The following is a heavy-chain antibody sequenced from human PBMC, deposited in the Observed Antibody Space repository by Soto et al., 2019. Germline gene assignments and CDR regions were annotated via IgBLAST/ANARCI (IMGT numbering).Heavy chain of an antibody. CDR2: INTYNGNT. J-gene: IGHJ6*02. CDR1: GYTFTRYG. Sequence: QVQLVQSGAEVKNPGASVKVSCKASGYTFTRYGIGWARQAPGQGLEWMRWINTYNGNTNYAQNVQGRFTLTTDTSTSTAYMEVRRRRSNDTVIYYWAMVDVYETPSPQDVWGQGTTVTVSS. CDR3: AMVDVYETPSPQDV. V-gene: IGHV1-18*01. D-gene: IGHD2-8*01.